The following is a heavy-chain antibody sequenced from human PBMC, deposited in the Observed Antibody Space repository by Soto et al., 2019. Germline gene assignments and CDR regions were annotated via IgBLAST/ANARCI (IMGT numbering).Heavy chain of an antibody. Sequence: EVQVVESGAGLIQPGGSLRLSCAVSGFTVTINYMSWVRQAPGKGLEWVSVIYSGGSTYYADSVKGRFTISRDTSKNTLYLQMNSLRGEDTAVYYCHGYGYWGQGTLVTVSS. CDR1: GFTVTINY. V-gene: IGHV3-53*01. J-gene: IGHJ4*02. D-gene: IGHD5-12*01. CDR3: HGYGY. CDR2: IYSGGST.